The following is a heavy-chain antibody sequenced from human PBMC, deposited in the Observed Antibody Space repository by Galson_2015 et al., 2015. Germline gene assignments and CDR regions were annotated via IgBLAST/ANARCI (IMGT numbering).Heavy chain of an antibody. CDR3: AKAIVVVPAAMWVDYYYYGMDV. CDR1: GFTFSSYA. CDR2: ISGSGGST. Sequence: SLRLSCAASGFTFSSYAMSWVRQAPGKGLEWVSAISGSGGSTYYADSVKGRFTISRDNSKNTLYLQMNSLRAEDTAVYYCAKAIVVVPAAMWVDYYYYGMDVWGQGTTVTVSS. J-gene: IGHJ6*02. V-gene: IGHV3-23*01. D-gene: IGHD2-2*01.